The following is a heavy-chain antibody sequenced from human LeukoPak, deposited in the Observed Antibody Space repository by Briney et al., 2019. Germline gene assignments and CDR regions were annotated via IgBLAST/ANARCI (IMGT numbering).Heavy chain of an antibody. CDR3: ARHSSTWYSASDI. J-gene: IGHJ3*02. D-gene: IGHD6-13*01. CDR1: GFTFSSYE. CDR2: ISSSGSTI. Sequence: PGGSLRLSCAASGFTFSSYEMNWVRQAPGKGLEWVSYISSSGSTIYYADSVKGRFTISRDNAKNSLYLQMNSLRAEDTAVYYCARHSSTWYSASDIWGQGTMVTVTS. V-gene: IGHV3-48*03.